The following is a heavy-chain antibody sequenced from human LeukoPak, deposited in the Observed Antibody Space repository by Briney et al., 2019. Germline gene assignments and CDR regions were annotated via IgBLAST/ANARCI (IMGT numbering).Heavy chain of an antibody. CDR1: GHTFSGTGWY. Sequence: DSVKVSCKASGHTFSGTGWYLYWLRQAPGQGLECMGWIYPNNGATAYAQKFQGRVAMTRDTSITTAYMESRLRPDDTAVYYCARDGPAQMVDFDYWGQGTLVTVSS. CDR2: IYPNNGAT. J-gene: IGHJ4*02. CDR3: ARDGPAQMVDFDY. D-gene: IGHD3-10*01. V-gene: IGHV1-2*02.